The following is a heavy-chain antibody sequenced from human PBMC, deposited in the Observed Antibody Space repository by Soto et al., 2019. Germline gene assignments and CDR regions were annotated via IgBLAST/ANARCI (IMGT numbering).Heavy chain of an antibody. D-gene: IGHD3-16*01. CDR3: SRVGGPDSGARPPAFDI. J-gene: IGHJ3*02. CDR1: GFTFSSYW. CDR2: IKQDGSEK. Sequence: GGSLRLSCAASGFTFSSYWMSWVRQAPGKGLEWVANIKQDGSEKYYVDSVKGRFTISRDNAKNSLYLQMNSLRAEDTAVYYCSRVGGPDSGARPPAFDIWGQGTMVTVSS. V-gene: IGHV3-7*01.